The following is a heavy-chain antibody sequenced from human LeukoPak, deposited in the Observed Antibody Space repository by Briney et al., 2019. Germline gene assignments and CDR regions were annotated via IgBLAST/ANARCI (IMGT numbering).Heavy chain of an antibody. Sequence: RAGGSLRLSCAASGFTFSSYSMNWVRQAPGKGLEWVSSISSSSSYIYYADSVKGRFTISRDNAKNSLYLQMNSLRAEDTAVYYCARDQQYQLRHDDRNWFDPWGQGTLVTVSS. J-gene: IGHJ5*02. CDR1: GFTFSSYS. CDR2: ISSSSSYI. D-gene: IGHD2-2*01. CDR3: ARDQQYQLRHDDRNWFDP. V-gene: IGHV3-21*01.